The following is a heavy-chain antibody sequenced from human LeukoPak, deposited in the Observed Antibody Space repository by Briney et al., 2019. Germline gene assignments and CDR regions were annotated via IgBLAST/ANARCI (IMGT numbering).Heavy chain of an antibody. J-gene: IGHJ6*03. CDR3: AKGDYTRARPYYYHMDV. CDR1: GFTFSSYS. D-gene: IGHD3-3*01. Sequence: GGSLRLSWAASGFTFSSYSMAWVRQAAGEWLEWLSSISTGGGSTYYADSVKGRFTISRDNSKNTLCLQMNSLRVEDTAVYYCAKGDYTRARPYYYHMDVWGKGTTVTVSS. V-gene: IGHV3-23*01. CDR2: ISTGGGST.